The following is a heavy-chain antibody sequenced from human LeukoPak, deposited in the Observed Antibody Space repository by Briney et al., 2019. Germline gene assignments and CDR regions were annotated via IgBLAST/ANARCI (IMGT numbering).Heavy chain of an antibody. V-gene: IGHV4-34*01. CDR2: INHSGST. D-gene: IGHD6-13*01. J-gene: IGHJ4*02. CDR1: GGSFSGYY. Sequence: SETLSLTCAVYGGSFSGYYWSWIRQPPGKGLEWIGEINHSGSTNYNPSLKSRVTISVDTSKNQFSLKLSSVTAADTAVYYCASSNLSSSWYRAFDYWGQGTLVTVSS. CDR3: ASSNLSSSWYRAFDY.